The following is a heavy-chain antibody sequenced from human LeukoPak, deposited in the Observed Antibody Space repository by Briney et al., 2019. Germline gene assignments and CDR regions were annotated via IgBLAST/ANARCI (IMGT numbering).Heavy chain of an antibody. D-gene: IGHD5/OR15-5a*01. CDR3: TTDLVFVESN. J-gene: IGHJ4*02. CDR2: IKSKTDGGTT. Sequence: GGSLRLSCAASGFSFTDAWMSWVRQAPGKGLEWVGRIKSKTDGGTTDYAAPVKGRFTISRDDSKNTLYLQMNSLKTEGTAVYYCTTDLVFVESNWGQGTLVTVSS. CDR1: GFSFTDAW. V-gene: IGHV3-15*01.